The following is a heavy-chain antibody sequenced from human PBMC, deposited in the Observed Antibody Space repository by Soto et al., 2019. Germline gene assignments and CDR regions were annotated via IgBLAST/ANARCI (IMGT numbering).Heavy chain of an antibody. J-gene: IGHJ4*02. CDR3: ATDDYGIFPY. CDR1: GYPITTY. CDR2: IDPRSGGT. V-gene: IGHV1-2*02. D-gene: IGHD3-10*01. Sequence: QVQLVQSGTEVKKPGASVKVSCMVSGYPITTYIHWVRQAPGQGLEWMGWIDPRSGGTVYEQKFQGRVTMTKDTSISTVYMDLSGLTSDDTALYYCATDDYGIFPYWGQGSLVTVSS.